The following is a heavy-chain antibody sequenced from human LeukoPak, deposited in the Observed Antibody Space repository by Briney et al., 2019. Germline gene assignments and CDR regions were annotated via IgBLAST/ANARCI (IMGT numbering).Heavy chain of an antibody. CDR1: GFTFSSHG. CDR3: ARGGGGSGSLGRNGVDV. D-gene: IGHD3-22*01. CDR2: ISGNGGNT. Sequence: GGSLRLSCAASGFTFSSHGMSWVRQAPGRGLEWVSGISGNGGNTYYADSVKGRFTISRDNSKNTLYLQMNSLRAEDAAVYYCARGGGGSGSLGRNGVDVWGQGTTVTVPS. J-gene: IGHJ6*02. V-gene: IGHV3-23*01.